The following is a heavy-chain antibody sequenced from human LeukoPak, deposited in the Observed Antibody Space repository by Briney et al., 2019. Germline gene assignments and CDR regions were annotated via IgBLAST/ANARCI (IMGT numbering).Heavy chain of an antibody. D-gene: IGHD2-15*01. CDR3: ARTRSGASDY. V-gene: IGHV3-48*01. CDR2: ISSSSSTI. Sequence: GGSLRLSCAASGFTFSSYSMNWVRQAPGKGLEWVSYISSSSSTIYYADSVKRRFTISRDNAKNSLYLQMNSLRAEDTAVYYCARTRSGASDYWGQGTLVTVSS. J-gene: IGHJ4*02. CDR1: GFTFSSYS.